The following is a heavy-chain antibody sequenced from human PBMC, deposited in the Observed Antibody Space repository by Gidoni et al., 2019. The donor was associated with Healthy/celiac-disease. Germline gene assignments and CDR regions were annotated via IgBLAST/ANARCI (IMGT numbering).Heavy chain of an antibody. V-gene: IGHV3-30*01. CDR2: ISYDGSNK. CDR1: GFTFSRYA. CDR3: AREGERGAQDY. J-gene: IGHJ4*02. D-gene: IGHD1-26*01. Sequence: QAQLVASGGGVVQPGRSLSLSCAASGFTFSRYAMHWVRQAPGKGLEWVAVISYDGSNKYYADSVKGRFTISRDNSKNTLYLQMNSLRAEDTAVYYCAREGERGAQDYWGQGTLVTVSS.